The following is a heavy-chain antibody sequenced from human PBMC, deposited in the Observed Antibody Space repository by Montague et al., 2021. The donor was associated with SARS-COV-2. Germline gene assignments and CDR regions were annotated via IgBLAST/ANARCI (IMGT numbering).Heavy chain of an antibody. V-gene: IGHV2-70*01. CDR2: IDWDDDK. D-gene: IGHD6-13*01. Sequence: PALVKPTQTLTLTCTFSGFSLSASGMCVSWIRQPPGKALEWLALIDWDDDKYYSTSLKTRLTISKDTSKDQVVLTMTNMDPVDTATYYCARIFDSSWPTFDYWGQGTLATVSS. CDR3: ARIFDSSWPTFDY. J-gene: IGHJ4*02. CDR1: GFSLSASGMC.